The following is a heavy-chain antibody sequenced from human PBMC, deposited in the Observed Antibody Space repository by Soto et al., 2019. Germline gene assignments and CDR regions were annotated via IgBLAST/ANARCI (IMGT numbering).Heavy chain of an antibody. J-gene: IGHJ4*02. CDR1: GSTIDDYA. CDR2: IFWVGGGT. Sequence: VESGGGLVQPGGSLTLSCVVSGSTIDDYAMHWVRQVPGKGLEWVSGIFWVGGGTGYADSVKGRFTISRDDSKDTLYLQMDSLKSEDTGVYYCITGYCGGGGVCYRWGQGTLVTVSS. V-gene: IGHV3-9*01. D-gene: IGHD2-15*01. CDR3: ITGYCGGGGVCYR.